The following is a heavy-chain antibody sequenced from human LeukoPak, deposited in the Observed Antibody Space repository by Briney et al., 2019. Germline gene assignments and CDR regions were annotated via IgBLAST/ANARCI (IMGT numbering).Heavy chain of an antibody. CDR2: INSDGSST. CDR1: GFTFSSYW. Sequence: GGSLRRACAASGFTFSSYWLHWVRQAPGKGLLWVSRINSDGSSTSYADSVKGRFTIFRDNAKNTLYLQMNSLRAEDTAVYYCAKTGGYYYYYMDVWGKGTTVTISS. V-gene: IGHV3-74*01. CDR3: AKTGGYYYYYMDV. J-gene: IGHJ6*03. D-gene: IGHD3-10*01.